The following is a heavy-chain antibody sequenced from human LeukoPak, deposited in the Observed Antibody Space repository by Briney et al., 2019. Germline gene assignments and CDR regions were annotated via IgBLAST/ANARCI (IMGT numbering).Heavy chain of an antibody. V-gene: IGHV1-46*02. Sequence: ASVKVSCKTSGYSFNSHHVHWVRQAPGQGLEWMGVKFSHDGTTSYTQNFQGRLTITRDTSTSTVYMELSSLRSEDTAVYYCARDSGNFHYDMDVWGQGTTVIVSS. CDR2: KFSHDGTT. CDR3: ARDSGNFHYDMDV. D-gene: IGHD3-10*01. J-gene: IGHJ6*02. CDR1: GYSFNSHH.